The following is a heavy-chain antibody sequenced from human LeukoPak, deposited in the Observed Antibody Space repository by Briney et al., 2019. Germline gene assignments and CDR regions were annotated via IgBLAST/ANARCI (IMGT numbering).Heavy chain of an antibody. CDR3: ARQAYLGGAFDY. D-gene: IGHD3-10*01. Sequence: SETLSLTCTVSGDSISSYYWNWIRQPPGKGLEWIGYIYYSGSTNYNPSLKSRVTISVDTSKNHFSLKLSSVTAADTAVYYCARQAYLGGAFDYWGQGTLVTVSS. V-gene: IGHV4-59*01. CDR2: IYYSGST. CDR1: GDSISSYY. J-gene: IGHJ4*02.